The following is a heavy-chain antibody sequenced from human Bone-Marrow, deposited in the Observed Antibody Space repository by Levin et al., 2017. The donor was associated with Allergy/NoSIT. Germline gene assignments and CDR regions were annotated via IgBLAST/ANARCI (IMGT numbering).Heavy chain of an antibody. Sequence: GESLKISCVASGFTFTRYSMHWVRQAPGKGLEWMAVISFDGKNKYYRDSVKGRFTISRDNSKNTLYLQMKSLRAEDTALYYCARAPQDYDYIWVAYYYGLDAWGPGTTVTVSS. CDR1: GFTFTRYS. CDR3: ARAPQDYDYIWVAYYYGLDA. V-gene: IGHV3-30*04. D-gene: IGHD3-16*01. J-gene: IGHJ6*02. CDR2: ISFDGKNK.